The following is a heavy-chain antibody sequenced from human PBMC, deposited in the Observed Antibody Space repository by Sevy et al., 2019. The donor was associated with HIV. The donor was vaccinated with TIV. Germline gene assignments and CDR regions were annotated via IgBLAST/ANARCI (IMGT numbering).Heavy chain of an antibody. J-gene: IGHJ6*02. CDR1: GYTFTSYD. V-gene: IGHV1-8*01. CDR2: MNPNSGNT. Sequence: ASVKVSCKASGYTFTSYDINWVRQATGQGLEWMGWMNPNSGNTGYAQKFQGRVTMTRNTSISTAYMELSSLRSDDTAVYYCARVGYCSGGSCSYYYYYGMDVWGQGTTVTVSS. D-gene: IGHD2-15*01. CDR3: ARVGYCSGGSCSYYYYYGMDV.